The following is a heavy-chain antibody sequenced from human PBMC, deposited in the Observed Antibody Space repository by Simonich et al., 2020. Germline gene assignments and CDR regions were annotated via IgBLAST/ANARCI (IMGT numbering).Heavy chain of an antibody. J-gene: IGHJ6*03. CDR3: ARDRAARYYYYYYMDV. Sequence: QVQMVQSGAEVKKPGASLKVSCKASGYTFTCYYMHWVRQAPGQGLECMGWINPNSGGTNYAQKFQGRVTMTRDTSISTAYMELSRLRSDDTAVYYCARDRAARYYYYYYMDVWGKGTTVTVSS. CDR1: GYTFTCYY. V-gene: IGHV1-2*02. CDR2: INPNSGGT. D-gene: IGHD6-6*01.